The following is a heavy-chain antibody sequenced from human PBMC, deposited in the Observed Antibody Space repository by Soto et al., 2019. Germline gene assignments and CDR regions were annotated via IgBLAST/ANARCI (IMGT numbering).Heavy chain of an antibody. CDR3: AVDSSGYGDDAFDI. CDR2: ISAYNGNT. Sequence: ASVKVTCKASVDTFTSYGISWVRQAPGQGLEWMGWISAYNGNTNYAQKLQGRVTMTTDTSTSTAYMELRSLRSDDTAVYYCAVDSSGYGDDAFDIWGQGTMVTVSS. J-gene: IGHJ3*02. CDR1: VDTFTSYG. D-gene: IGHD3-22*01. V-gene: IGHV1-18*01.